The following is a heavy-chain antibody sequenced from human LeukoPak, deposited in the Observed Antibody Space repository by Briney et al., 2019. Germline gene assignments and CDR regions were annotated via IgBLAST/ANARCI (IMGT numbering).Heavy chain of an antibody. CDR3: ARGRTNSYGYYFDY. CDR2: IYYSGST. D-gene: IGHD5-18*01. V-gene: IGHV4-59*01. Sequence: PSETLSLTCTVSGGSISSYYWSWIRQPPGKGLEWIGYIYYSGSTDYNPSLKSRVTISVDTSKNQFSLKLSSVTAADTAVYYCARGRTNSYGYYFDYWGQGTLVTVSS. J-gene: IGHJ4*02. CDR1: GGSISSYY.